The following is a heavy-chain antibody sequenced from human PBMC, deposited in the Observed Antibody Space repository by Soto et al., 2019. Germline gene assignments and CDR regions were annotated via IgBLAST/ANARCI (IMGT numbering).Heavy chain of an antibody. CDR1: GGSISSYY. V-gene: IGHV4-59*12. J-gene: IGHJ4*02. D-gene: IGHD1-26*01. CDR3: ARALATRVHKS. CDR2: IYYSGST. Sequence: PSETPSLTCPVSGGSISSYYWSWIRQPPGKGLEWIGYIYYSGSTNYNPSLKSRVTISVDTSKNQFSLKLSSVTAADTAVYYCARALATRVHKSWGQGTLVTVSS.